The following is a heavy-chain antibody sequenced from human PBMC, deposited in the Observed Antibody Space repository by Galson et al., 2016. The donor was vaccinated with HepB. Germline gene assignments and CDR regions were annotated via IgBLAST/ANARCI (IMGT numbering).Heavy chain of an antibody. Sequence: PALVKPTQTLTLTCTFSGFSLRTSGLCVNWIRQPPGKALEWLALLDWDDDQYYSTSLKTRLTISTDTSKNQVVLTMTNMDPVDTAMYYCAWMGYDSSGYYYDSWGQGTLVTVSS. CDR2: LDWDDDQ. CDR3: AWMGYDSSGYYYDS. J-gene: IGHJ5*01. V-gene: IGHV2-70*01. D-gene: IGHD3-22*01. CDR1: GFSLRTSGLC.